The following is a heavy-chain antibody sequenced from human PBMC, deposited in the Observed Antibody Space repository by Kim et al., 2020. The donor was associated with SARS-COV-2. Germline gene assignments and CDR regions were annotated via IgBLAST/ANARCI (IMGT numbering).Heavy chain of an antibody. Sequence: SVKVSCKASGGTFSSYAISWVRQAPGQGLEWMGGIIPIFGTANYAQKFQGRVTITADESTSTAYMELSSLRSEDTAVYYCAILSVRPRPEEGGSYPVYYWGQGTLVTVSS. CDR3: AILSVRPRPEEGGSYPVYY. CDR2: IIPIFGTA. J-gene: IGHJ4*02. CDR1: GGTFSSYA. D-gene: IGHD1-26*01. V-gene: IGHV1-69*13.